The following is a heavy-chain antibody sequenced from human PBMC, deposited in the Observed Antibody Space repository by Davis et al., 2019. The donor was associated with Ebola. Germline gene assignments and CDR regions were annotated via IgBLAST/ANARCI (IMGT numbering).Heavy chain of an antibody. D-gene: IGHD3-16*01. J-gene: IGHJ4*02. CDR2: ISYDGSNK. Sequence: GESLKISCAASGFTFSSYGMHWVRQAPGKGLEWVAVISYDGSNKYYADSVKGRFTISRDNSKNTLYLQMNSLRAEDTAVYYCAKDLRGSYGYWGQGTLVTVSS. V-gene: IGHV3-30*18. CDR1: GFTFSSYG. CDR3: AKDLRGSYGY.